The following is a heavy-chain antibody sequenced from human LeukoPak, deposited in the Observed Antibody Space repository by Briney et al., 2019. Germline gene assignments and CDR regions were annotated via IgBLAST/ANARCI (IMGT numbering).Heavy chain of an antibody. J-gene: IGHJ4*02. CDR3: ARKGGGGTYYFDY. D-gene: IGHD2-15*01. V-gene: IGHV3-7*05. CDR2: IKQDGSEQ. CDR1: GFTFSSYW. Sequence: GGSLRLSCAASGFTFSSYWMSWVRQAPGKGLEWVANIKQDGSEQYYVDSVRGRFTISRDNSKNTLYLQMNSLRAEDTAVYYCARKGGGGTYYFDYWGQGTLVTVSS.